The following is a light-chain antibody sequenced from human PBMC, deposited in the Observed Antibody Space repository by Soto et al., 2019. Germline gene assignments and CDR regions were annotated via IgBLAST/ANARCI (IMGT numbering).Light chain of an antibody. CDR3: QQYAGSPWT. CDR2: GAS. J-gene: IGKJ1*01. CDR1: RSVSSY. V-gene: IGKV3-20*01. Sequence: EIVLTQSPGTLSFSPGERATLSCRASRSVSSYLAWYQQKSGQAPRLLIYGASSRATGIPDRFSGSGSGTDFTLTISRLETEDFALYYCQQYAGSPWTFGQGTNVDIK.